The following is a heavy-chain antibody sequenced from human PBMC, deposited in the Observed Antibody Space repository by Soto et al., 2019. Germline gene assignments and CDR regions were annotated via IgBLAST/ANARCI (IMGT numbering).Heavy chain of an antibody. D-gene: IGHD6-19*01. Sequence: GGSLRLSCAASGFTFSDHYMDWVRQAPGKGLEWVARSRNKANSYTTEYAAPVKGRVTISRDDSKNSLYLQMNSLKTEDTAVCYCARGIAVAPGAFDIWGQGTMVTVSS. CDR1: GFTFSDHY. CDR3: ARGIAVAPGAFDI. CDR2: SRNKANSYTT. J-gene: IGHJ3*02. V-gene: IGHV3-72*01.